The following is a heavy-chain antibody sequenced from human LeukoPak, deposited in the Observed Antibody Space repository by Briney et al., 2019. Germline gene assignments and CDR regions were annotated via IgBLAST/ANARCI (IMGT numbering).Heavy chain of an antibody. J-gene: IGHJ4*02. CDR3: ARSLWFGEPFLFDY. CDR2: ISSSSSYI. V-gene: IGHV3-21*01. Sequence: GGSLRLSCAASGFTLSSYSMNWVRQAPGKGLEWVSSISSSSSYIYYADSVKGRFTISRDNAKNSLYLQMNSLRAEDTAVYYCARSLWFGEPFLFDYWGQGTLVTVSS. CDR1: GFTLSSYS. D-gene: IGHD3-10*01.